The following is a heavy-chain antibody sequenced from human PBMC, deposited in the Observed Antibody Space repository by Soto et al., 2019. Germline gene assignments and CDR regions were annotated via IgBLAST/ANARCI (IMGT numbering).Heavy chain of an antibody. J-gene: IGHJ4*02. Sequence: PGGSLRLSCASSGFTFSSYSMNWVRQAPGKGLEWVSSISSSSSYIYYADSVKGRFTISRDNAKNSLYLQMNSLRAEDTAVYYCARDLAPLNCSGGSCYPHPFDYWGQGTLVTVSS. V-gene: IGHV3-21*01. CDR2: ISSSSSYI. CDR1: GFTFSSYS. CDR3: ARDLAPLNCSGGSCYPHPFDY. D-gene: IGHD2-15*01.